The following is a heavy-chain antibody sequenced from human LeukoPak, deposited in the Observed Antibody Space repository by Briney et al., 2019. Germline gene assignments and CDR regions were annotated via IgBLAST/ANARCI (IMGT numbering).Heavy chain of an antibody. CDR1: GFTFSSYG. Sequence: GSLRLSCAASGFTFSSYGMHWVRQAPGKGLEWVAVIWYDGSNKYYADSVKGRFTISRDNSKNTLYLQMNSLRAEDTAVYYCARAIRAAAGTGPPDYWGQGTLVTVSS. J-gene: IGHJ4*02. CDR2: IWYDGSNK. V-gene: IGHV3-33*01. CDR3: ARAIRAAAGTGPPDY. D-gene: IGHD6-13*01.